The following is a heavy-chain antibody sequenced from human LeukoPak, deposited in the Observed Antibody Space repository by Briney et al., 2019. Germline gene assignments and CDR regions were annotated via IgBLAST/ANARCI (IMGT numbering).Heavy chain of an antibody. D-gene: IGHD3-22*01. Sequence: PGKSLRLSCTASGFTFSDDGMHWVRQPPGKGLEWVAIIWYDGSNKKYEDSVKGRFTISRDNSKNTLYLQMNSLRAEDTAVYYCARGVDYYENSGTIDYWGQGTLVTVSS. J-gene: IGHJ4*02. V-gene: IGHV3-33*01. CDR3: ARGVDYYENSGTIDY. CDR2: IWYDGSNK. CDR1: GFTFSDDG.